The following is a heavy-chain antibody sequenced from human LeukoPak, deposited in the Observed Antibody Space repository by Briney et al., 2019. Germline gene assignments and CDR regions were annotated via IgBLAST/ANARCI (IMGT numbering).Heavy chain of an antibody. J-gene: IGHJ3*02. CDR1: GYTFTSYD. V-gene: IGHV1-69*05. CDR3: ASSGRTAIGAFDI. D-gene: IGHD2-21*02. Sequence: SVKVSCKASGYTFTSYDINWVRQATGQGLEWMGGIIPIFGTANYAQKFQGRVTITTDESTSTAYMELSSLRSEDTAVYYCASSGRTAIGAFDIWGQGTMVTVSS. CDR2: IIPIFGTA.